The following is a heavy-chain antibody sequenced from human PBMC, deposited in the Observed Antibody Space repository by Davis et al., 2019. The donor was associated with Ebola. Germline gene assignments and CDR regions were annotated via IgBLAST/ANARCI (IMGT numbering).Heavy chain of an antibody. CDR2: INPSGGRT. Sequence: ASVKVSCKASGYTFTSYYMHWVRQAPGQGLEWMGIINPSGGRTSYAQKFQGRVTMTRDTSTSTVYMELSSLRSEDTAVYYCASPGPVGGSYLHYWGQGTLVTVSS. J-gene: IGHJ4*02. CDR1: GYTFTSYY. CDR3: ASPGPVGGSYLHY. D-gene: IGHD1-26*01. V-gene: IGHV1-46*01.